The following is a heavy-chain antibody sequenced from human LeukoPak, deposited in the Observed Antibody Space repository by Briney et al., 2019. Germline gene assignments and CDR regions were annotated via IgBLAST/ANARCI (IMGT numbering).Heavy chain of an antibody. CDR1: GGSIDSTSYY. D-gene: IGHD6-19*01. CDR2: TYYRANT. CDR3: ARLVSSGGWYEAHYRYYMDV. Sequence: SETLSLTCTVSGGSIDSTSYYWGWFRQPPGKGPEWIGTTYYRANTYYNPSLTSRVSISVDTSKRQFSLRLTSVTAADTAVYFCARLVSSGGWYEAHYRYYMDVWGKGTTVIISS. V-gene: IGHV4-39*01. J-gene: IGHJ6*03.